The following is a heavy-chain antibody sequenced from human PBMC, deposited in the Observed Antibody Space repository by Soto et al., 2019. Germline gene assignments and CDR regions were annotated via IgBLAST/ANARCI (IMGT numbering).Heavy chain of an antibody. CDR3: ARDPHSGYEDYYFDY. CDR1: GFTFSSYG. Sequence: GGSLRLSCAASGFTFSSYGMHWVRQAPGKGLEWVAVISYDGSNKYYADSVKGRFTISRDNSKNTLYLQMNSLRAEDTAVYYCARDPHSGYEDYYFDYWGQGTLVTVSS. J-gene: IGHJ4*02. V-gene: IGHV3-30*03. D-gene: IGHD5-12*01. CDR2: ISYDGSNK.